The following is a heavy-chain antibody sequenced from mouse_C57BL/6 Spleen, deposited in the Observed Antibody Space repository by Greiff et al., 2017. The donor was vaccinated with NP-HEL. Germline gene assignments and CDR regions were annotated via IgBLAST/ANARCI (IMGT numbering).Heavy chain of an antibody. CDR2: ISSGSSTI. J-gene: IGHJ4*01. Sequence: EVQLMESGGGLVKPGGSLKLSCAASGFTFSDYGMHWVRQAPEKGLEWVAYISSGSSTIYYADTVKGRFTISRDNAKNTLFLQMTSLRSEDTAMYYCARRPDYYAMDYWGQGTSVTVSS. CDR1: GFTFSDYG. V-gene: IGHV5-17*01. CDR3: ARRPDYYAMDY.